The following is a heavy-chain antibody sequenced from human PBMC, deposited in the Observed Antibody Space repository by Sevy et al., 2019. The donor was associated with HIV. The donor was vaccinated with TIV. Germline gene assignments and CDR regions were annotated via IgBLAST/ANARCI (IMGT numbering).Heavy chain of an antibody. CDR3: ALERLSSDVAEYFQN. V-gene: IGHV3-30-3*01. D-gene: IGHD1-1*01. CDR2: ISFDATNK. J-gene: IGHJ1*01. CDR1: GFTFNRYS. Sequence: GGSLRLSCAASGFTFNRYSMHWVSQAPGKGLEWVATISFDATNKHYPDSVKGRFTISRDNFQNSLFLQMDSLRPEDTAVYYCALERLSSDVAEYFQNWGQCTLVTVSS.